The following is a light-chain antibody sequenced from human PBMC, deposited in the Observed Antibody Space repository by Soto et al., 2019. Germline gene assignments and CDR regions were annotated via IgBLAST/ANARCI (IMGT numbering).Light chain of an antibody. CDR2: EVS. CDR3: TSYAGTYSFFYV. V-gene: IGLV2-8*01. CDR1: SSDVGAYNY. Sequence: QSVLTQPPSASGSPGQSVTISCTGTSSDVGAYNYVSWYQQLPGKAPKLIIYEVSKRPSGVPDRFSGSKSGNTASLTVSGLQAEDEADYYCTSYAGTYSFFYVFGTGTKVNRP. J-gene: IGLJ1*01.